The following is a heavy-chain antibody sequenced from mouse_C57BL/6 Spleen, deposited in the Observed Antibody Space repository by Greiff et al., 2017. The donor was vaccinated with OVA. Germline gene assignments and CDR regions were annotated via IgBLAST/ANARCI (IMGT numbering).Heavy chain of an antibody. CDR2: IYPRSGNT. D-gene: IGHD4-1*01. CDR3: ARKRGVNWDDYFDY. V-gene: IGHV1-81*01. CDR1: GYTFTSYG. J-gene: IGHJ2*01. Sequence: QVQLKESGAELARPGASVKLSCKASGYTFTSYGISWVKQRTGQGLEWIGEIYPRSGNTYYNEKFKGKATLTADKSSSTAYMELRSLTSEDSAVYFGARKRGVNWDDYFDYWGKGTTLTVSS.